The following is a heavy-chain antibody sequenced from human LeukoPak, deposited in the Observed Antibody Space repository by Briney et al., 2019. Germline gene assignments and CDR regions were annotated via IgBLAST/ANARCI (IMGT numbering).Heavy chain of an antibody. D-gene: IGHD2-2*01. CDR3: AKDKGYCSSTSCSPADY. Sequence: GGSLRLSCAASGFTFSSYAMSWVRQAPGKGLEWVSAISGSGGSTYYADSVKGRFTISRDNSKNTLYLQMNGLRAEDTAVYYCAKDKGYCSSTSCSPADYWGQGTLVTVSS. J-gene: IGHJ4*02. V-gene: IGHV3-23*01. CDR1: GFTFSSYA. CDR2: ISGSGGST.